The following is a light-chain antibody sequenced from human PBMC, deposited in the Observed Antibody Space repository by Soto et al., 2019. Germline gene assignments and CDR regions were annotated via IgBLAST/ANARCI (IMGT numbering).Light chain of an antibody. CDR2: EVT. CDR3: SSYAGSNNFV. Sequence: QSALTQPPSASGFPGQSVTISCTGTSSDVGYYDYVSWYQQHPGKAPKLVIYEVTKRPSGAPDRVSASKSGNTASLTVSGLRAEDEADYYCSSYAGSNNFVFGSGTKVTVL. CDR1: SSDVGYYDY. V-gene: IGLV2-8*01. J-gene: IGLJ1*01.